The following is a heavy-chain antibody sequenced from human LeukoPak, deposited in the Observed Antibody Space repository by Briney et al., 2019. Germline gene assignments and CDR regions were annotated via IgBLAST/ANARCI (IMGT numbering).Heavy chain of an antibody. J-gene: IGHJ4*02. CDR1: GFTFSSYS. Sequence: GGSLRLSCAASGFTFSSYSMNWVRQAPGKGLEWVSSISSSSSYIYYADSVKGRFTISRDNAKNSLYLQMNSLRAEDTAVYYCARGNTVTTRSSGYWGQGTLVTVSS. CDR3: ARGNTVTTRSSGY. D-gene: IGHD4-17*01. V-gene: IGHV3-21*01. CDR2: ISSSSSYI.